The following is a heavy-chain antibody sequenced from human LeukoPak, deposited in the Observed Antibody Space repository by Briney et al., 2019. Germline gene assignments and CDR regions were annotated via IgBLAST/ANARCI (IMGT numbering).Heavy chain of an antibody. CDR2: IGAGGGST. CDR1: GITFGTYA. CDR3: RGYYYDSSGYYLTDY. D-gene: IGHD3-22*01. J-gene: IGHJ4*02. V-gene: IGHV3-23*01. Sequence: GGSLRLSCAASGITFGTYAMSWVRQAPGKGLEWVSSIGAGGGSTYYADSVKGRLTISRDDSKNTLYVQMNSLRAEDTAVYYCRGYYYDSSGYYLTDYWGQGTLVTVSS.